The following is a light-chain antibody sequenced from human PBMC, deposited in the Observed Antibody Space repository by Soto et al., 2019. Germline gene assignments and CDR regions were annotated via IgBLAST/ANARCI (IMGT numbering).Light chain of an antibody. CDR3: QQHSDWPLT. J-gene: IGKJ1*01. V-gene: IGKV3-11*01. CDR2: DTS. Sequence: EIVLTQSPATLSLSPGERATLSCRASQSVSRYFAWYQQKPGQPPRLLIYDTSNRATGIPARFSGSGSGTDFTLTISSLEPEDFAIYYCQQHSDWPLTFGQGTKVEIK. CDR1: QSVSRY.